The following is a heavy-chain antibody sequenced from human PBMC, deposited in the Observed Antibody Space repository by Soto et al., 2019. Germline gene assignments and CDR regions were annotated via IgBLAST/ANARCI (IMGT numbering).Heavy chain of an antibody. CDR2: INDRGSI. Sequence: QVQLQQWGAGPLRPLETLSLTCGVSGGSFSGYYWAWIRQSPGKGLEWIGEINDRGSINYDPSLKRRVRISVDASMNNYFLKLWSVTAADTAVYYCARESHDILTGPPWVWYFDLWGRGTLVSVSS. CDR3: ARESHDILTGPPWVWYFDL. J-gene: IGHJ2*01. V-gene: IGHV4-34*01. D-gene: IGHD3-9*01. CDR1: GGSFSGYY.